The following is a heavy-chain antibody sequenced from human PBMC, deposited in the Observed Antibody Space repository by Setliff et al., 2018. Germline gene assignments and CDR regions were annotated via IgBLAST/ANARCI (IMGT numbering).Heavy chain of an antibody. J-gene: IGHJ4*02. CDR3: FGARDGHNVYYFDY. V-gene: IGHV3-74*01. Sequence: PGGSLRLSCTVYGFNFNKYWMYWVRQAPGKGLEWVSRINGDATIAHYADSVKGRFTISRDNAKNSLSLQMNNLRTEDTAVYYCFGARDGHNVYYFDYWGLGTLVTVSS. D-gene: IGHD1-1*01. CDR1: GFNFNKYW. CDR2: INGDATIA.